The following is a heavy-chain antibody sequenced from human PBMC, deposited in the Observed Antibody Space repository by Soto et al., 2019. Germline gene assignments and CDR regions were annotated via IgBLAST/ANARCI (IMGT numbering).Heavy chain of an antibody. CDR3: ARGRRIVVPAARRGWFDP. J-gene: IGHJ5*02. CDR1: GGSFIGYG. Sequence: SETLSLTCVVYGGSFIGYGWSWIRQPPGKGLEWIGEINHSGGTKYNPSLKGRVNISVDTSKNQFFLKVNSVTAADTAVYYCARGRRIVVPAARRGWFDPWGQGTPVTVSS. V-gene: IGHV4-34*01. CDR2: INHSGGT. D-gene: IGHD2-2*01.